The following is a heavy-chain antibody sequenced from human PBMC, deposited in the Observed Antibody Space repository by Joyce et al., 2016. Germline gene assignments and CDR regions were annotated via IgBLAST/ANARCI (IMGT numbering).Heavy chain of an antibody. D-gene: IGHD3-3*01. J-gene: IGHJ4*02. V-gene: IGHV4-30-4*01. CDR1: GGSISSGAYY. CDR2: IYFSGST. CDR3: ARGNGDFWSGYYNYFDY. Sequence: QVQLQEPVPGLVKPSQTLSLTCTVSGGSISSGAYYWSWVRQSPGKGLEWIGYIYFSGSTHRNPSLKSRLTISADTSKNQFSLKVRSVTAADTAVYYCARGNGDFWSGYYNYFDYWGQGILVTVSS.